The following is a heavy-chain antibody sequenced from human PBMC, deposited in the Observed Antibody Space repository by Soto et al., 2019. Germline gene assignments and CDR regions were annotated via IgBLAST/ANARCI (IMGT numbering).Heavy chain of an antibody. CDR1: GFTFISSF. J-gene: IGHJ6*02. V-gene: IGHV3-7*03. CDR2: INQDGGVT. Sequence: GGSLRLSCVASGFTFISSFMGWIRQAPGKGLEWVANINQDGGVTYYVDSVEGRFTISRDNTKDSLYLQMNSLRGEDTAIYYCARDIRGADRTYYYYGMDVWGQGTTVTVSS. D-gene: IGHD6-6*01. CDR3: ARDIRGADRTYYYYGMDV.